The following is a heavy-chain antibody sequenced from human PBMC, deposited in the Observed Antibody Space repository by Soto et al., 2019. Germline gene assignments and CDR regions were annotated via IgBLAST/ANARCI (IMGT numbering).Heavy chain of an antibody. Sequence: ASVKVSCKASGGTFSSYTISWVRQAPGQGLELMGRIIPILGIANYAQKFQGRVTITADKSTSTAYMELSSLRSEDTAVYYCARGESGSCSGGSCPYYWGQGTLVTVSS. CDR1: GGTFSSYT. CDR3: ARGESGSCSGGSCPYY. CDR2: IIPILGIA. D-gene: IGHD2-15*01. V-gene: IGHV1-69*02. J-gene: IGHJ4*02.